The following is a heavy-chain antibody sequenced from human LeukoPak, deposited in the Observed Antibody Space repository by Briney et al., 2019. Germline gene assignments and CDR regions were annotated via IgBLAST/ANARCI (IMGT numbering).Heavy chain of an antibody. V-gene: IGHV3-23*01. CDR2: ISGSGGST. CDR1: GFTFSSYA. D-gene: IGHD3-22*01. CDR3: AKEAIYYDSSGYYYLDPYFDY. Sequence: GGSLRLSCAASGFTFSSYAMSWVRQAPGKGLEWVSAISGSGGSTYYADSVKGRFTISRDNSKNTLYLQMNSLRAEDTAVYYCAKEAIYYDSSGYYYLDPYFDYWGQGTLVTVPS. J-gene: IGHJ4*02.